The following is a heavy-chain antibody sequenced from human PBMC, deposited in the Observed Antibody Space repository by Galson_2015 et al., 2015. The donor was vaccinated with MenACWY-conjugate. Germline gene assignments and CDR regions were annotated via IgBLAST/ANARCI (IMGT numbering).Heavy chain of an antibody. D-gene: IGHD1-1*01. V-gene: IGHV3-30*02. CDR3: AKERDVVRTTFYFDK. J-gene: IGHJ4*02. CDR1: GFTFGRYG. CDR2: IRSDGSDK. Sequence: SLRLSCAASGFTFGRYGIHWVRQAPGKGLEWVAFIRSDGSDKYYTDTDSVRGRFTISRDNSRTTVYLQMNSLRPEDTAVYYCAKERDVVRTTFYFDKWGRGTLVTVSS.